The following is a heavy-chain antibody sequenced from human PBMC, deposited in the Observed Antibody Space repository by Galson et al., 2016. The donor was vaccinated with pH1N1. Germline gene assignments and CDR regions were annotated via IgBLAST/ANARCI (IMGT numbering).Heavy chain of an antibody. V-gene: IGHV3-48*03. CDR1: DFTFSSYE. CDR3: ARDTSGHAPRPHGAFDL. Sequence: SLRLSCAASDFTFSSYEMSWVRQAPGKGLEWVAYISSSGSAIYYADSVEGRFTISRENAGNSLFLQMSSLRAEDTAVYYCARDTSGHAPRPHGAFDLWGQGTMVTVSS. D-gene: IGHD3-10*01. CDR2: ISSSGSAI. J-gene: IGHJ3*01.